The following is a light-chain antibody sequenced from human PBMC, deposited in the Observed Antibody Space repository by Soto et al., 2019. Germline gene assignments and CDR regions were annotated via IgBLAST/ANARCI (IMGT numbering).Light chain of an antibody. J-gene: IGLJ2*01. Sequence: QSALTQPPSASGSPGQSVTISCTGTSSDIGVYDYVSWYQRHPGKAPKLVIYDVTKRPSGVPDRFSGSKSGNTASLTVSGLQAEDEADYFCGSYAGTKNFVVFGGGTKVTVL. CDR3: GSYAGTKNFVV. CDR2: DVT. V-gene: IGLV2-8*01. CDR1: SSDIGVYDY.